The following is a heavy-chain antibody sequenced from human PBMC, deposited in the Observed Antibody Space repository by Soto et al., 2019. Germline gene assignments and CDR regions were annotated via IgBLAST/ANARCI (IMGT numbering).Heavy chain of an antibody. J-gene: IGHJ4*02. CDR2: IYHSGST. CDR3: ARSQRSIAAGGIDY. D-gene: IGHD6-13*01. CDR1: GYSISSGYY. Sequence: ETLSLTCAVSGYSISSGYYWGWIRQPPGKGLEWIGSIYHSGSTYYNPSLKSRVTISVDTSKNQFSLKLSSVTAADTAVYYCARSQRSIAAGGIDYWGQGTLVTVSS. V-gene: IGHV4-38-2*01.